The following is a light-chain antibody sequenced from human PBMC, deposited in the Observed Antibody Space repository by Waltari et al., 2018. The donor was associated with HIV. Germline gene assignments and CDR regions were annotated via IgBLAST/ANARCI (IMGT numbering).Light chain of an antibody. CDR1: SSEVGGYNY. CDR2: DVT. V-gene: IGLV2-11*01. J-gene: IGLJ1*01. Sequence: QSALTQPRSVSGSPGQSVTISCTGTSSEVGGYNYVSWYQQHPGHAPKLLIYDVTQRPSGVPDRFSGSKSGNTASLTISGLQAEDEADYYCCSYAGSYTYVFGTGTKVTVL. CDR3: CSYAGSYTYV.